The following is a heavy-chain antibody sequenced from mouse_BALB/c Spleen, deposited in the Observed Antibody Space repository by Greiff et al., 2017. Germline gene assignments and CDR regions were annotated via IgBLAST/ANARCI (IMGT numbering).Heavy chain of an antibody. J-gene: IGHJ2*01. V-gene: IGHV5-4*02. Sequence: VQVVESGGGLVKPGGSLNLSCAASGFTFRDYYMYWVRQTPEKRLEWVATISDGGSYPYYPDSVKGRFTISRDNAKNNLYLKMSSMKSEDTAMYYCARGGYYKVYFDDWGEGTTRRVSS. CDR3: ARGGYYKVYFDD. CDR2: ISDGGSYP. D-gene: IGHD2-3*01. CDR1: GFTFRDYY.